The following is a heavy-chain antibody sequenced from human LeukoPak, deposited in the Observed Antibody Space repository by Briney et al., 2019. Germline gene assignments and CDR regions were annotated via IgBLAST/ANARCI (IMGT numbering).Heavy chain of an antibody. CDR2: IKEDGGEG. D-gene: IGHD5-12*01. J-gene: IGHJ4*02. Sequence: GGSLRLSCAASGFTFSSYWMTWVRQAPGKGLEWVANIKEDGGEGYYVDSVKGRFTVSRDNAKNSLYLQMNSLRAEDTAVYYCARETATMGYGGQGTLVTVSS. CDR3: ARETATMGY. CDR1: GFTFSSYW. V-gene: IGHV3-7*01.